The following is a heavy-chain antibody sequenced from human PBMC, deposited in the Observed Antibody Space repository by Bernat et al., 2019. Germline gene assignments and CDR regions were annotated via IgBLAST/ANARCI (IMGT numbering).Heavy chain of an antibody. J-gene: IGHJ6*02. CDR3: ARDADYYYGMDV. V-gene: IGHV3-48*01. CDR1: GFTFSTYS. Sequence: EVQLVESGGGLVQPGGFLRLSCAASGFTFSTYSMNWVRQTPGKGLAWVAYISTTSSTIYYSDSVKGRFTISRDNAKNSLYLQMDSLRAEGTAGYYCARDADYYYGMDVWGQGTTVTVSS. CDR2: ISTTSSTI.